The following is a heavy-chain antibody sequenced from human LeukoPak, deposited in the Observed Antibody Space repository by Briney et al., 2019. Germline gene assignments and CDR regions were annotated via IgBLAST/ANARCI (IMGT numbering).Heavy chain of an antibody. V-gene: IGHV3-21*01. Sequence: GSLRLSCAGSGFTFSTYSMNWVRQPQGKGLDWIASINPSGTSVWHADSVRGRFTISRDNTKISLFLQMYSLTAEDTGVYYCVRDFLGESGAGGPWGQGTLVTVSS. J-gene: IGHJ5*02. CDR2: INPSGTSV. CDR1: GFTFSTYS. CDR3: VRDFLGESGAGGP. D-gene: IGHD3-10*01.